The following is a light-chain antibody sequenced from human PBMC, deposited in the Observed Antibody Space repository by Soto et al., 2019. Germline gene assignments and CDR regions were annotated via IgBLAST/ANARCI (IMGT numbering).Light chain of an antibody. CDR2: GAS. CDR3: QQYNNWPLWT. J-gene: IGKJ1*01. V-gene: IGKV3-15*01. CDR1: QSVRTN. Sequence: EVMMTQFPDTVSVTPGETVTLSCGASQSVRTNLAWYQQRPGQAPRLLIYGASNRATGIPARFSGSGSGTEFTLTISSLQSEDLAVYYCQQYNNWPLWTFGQGTKVDIK.